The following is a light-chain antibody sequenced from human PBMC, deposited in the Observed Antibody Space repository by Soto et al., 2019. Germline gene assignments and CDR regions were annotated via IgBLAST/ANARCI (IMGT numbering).Light chain of an antibody. CDR2: AAS. V-gene: IGKV1-9*01. CDR3: QQLTSNPHT. J-gene: IGKJ4*01. Sequence: DIQLTQSPSFLSASVGDRVTITCRASQGITNSLAWYQQKPGKAPNLLIYAASTLQGGVPSRFSGSGYRTDFTLTISSLQPEDFATYSCQQLTSNPHTFGGGTKVEIK. CDR1: QGITNS.